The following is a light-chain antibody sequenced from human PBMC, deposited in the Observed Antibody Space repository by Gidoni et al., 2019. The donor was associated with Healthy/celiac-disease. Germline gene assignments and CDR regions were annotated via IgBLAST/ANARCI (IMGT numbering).Light chain of an antibody. J-gene: IGLJ2*01. V-gene: IGLV3-19*01. Sequence: SSELTQDPAVSVALGQTVRITCKGDSLRSYYASWYQQKPGQAPVLVIYGKNNRPSGIPDRFSGSSSGNTASLTIPGAQAEDEADYYCNSRDSSGNHLVVFGGGTKLTVL. CDR2: GKN. CDR1: SLRSYY. CDR3: NSRDSSGNHLVV.